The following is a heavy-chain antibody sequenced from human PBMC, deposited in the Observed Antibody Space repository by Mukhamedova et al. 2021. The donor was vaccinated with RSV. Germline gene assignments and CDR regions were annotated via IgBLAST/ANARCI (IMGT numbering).Heavy chain of an antibody. CDR3: AKKVGDSGYDLGFFEN. J-gene: IGHJ4*02. CDR2: ISGSGGRT. V-gene: IGHV3-23*01. D-gene: IGHD5-12*01. Sequence: AISGSGGRTYYADSGKGRFTISRDNSMSTRYLQMNSLKAEATAVYYCAKKVGDSGYDLGFFENWGQG.